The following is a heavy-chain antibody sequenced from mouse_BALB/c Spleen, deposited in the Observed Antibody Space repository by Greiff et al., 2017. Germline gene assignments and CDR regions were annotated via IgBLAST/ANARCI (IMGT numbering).Heavy chain of an antibody. CDR1: GFTFSSYA. CDR3: ARGAYDYRGYFDY. J-gene: IGHJ2*01. V-gene: IGHV5-6-5*01. CDR2: ISSGGST. Sequence: DVMLVESGGGLVKPGGSLKLSCAASGFTFSSYAMSWVRQTPEKRLEWVASISSGGSTYYPDSVKGRFTISRDNARNILYLQMSSLRSEDTAMYYCARGAYDYRGYFDYWGQGTTLTVSS. D-gene: IGHD2-4*01.